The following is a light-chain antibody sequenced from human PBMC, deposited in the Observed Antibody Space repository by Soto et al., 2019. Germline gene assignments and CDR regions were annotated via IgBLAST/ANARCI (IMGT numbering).Light chain of an antibody. Sequence: SYELTQPPSVSVAPGKKARITCGGNDIGSKSVHWYQQKPGQAPVLVIYYDSDRPSGIPERFSGSNSGNTATLTISRVEAGDEADYYCQVWDSSSDHALFGGGTKVTVL. CDR3: QVWDSSSDHAL. CDR1: DIGSKS. J-gene: IGLJ2*01. V-gene: IGLV3-21*04. CDR2: YDS.